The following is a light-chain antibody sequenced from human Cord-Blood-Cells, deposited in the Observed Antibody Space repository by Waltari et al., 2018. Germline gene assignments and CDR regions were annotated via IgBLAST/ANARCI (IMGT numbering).Light chain of an antibody. CDR1: QSVSSN. J-gene: IGKJ1*01. Sequence: EIVMTQSPATLSVSPGERATLSCRASQSVSSNLAWYQQKPGQAPRLLIYGASTSAPGIPARFSGHMSGTEFTLTISSLQSEDFAVYYCKQYNNWPPWPFGQGTKVEIK. V-gene: IGKV3-15*01. CDR3: KQYNNWPPWP. CDR2: GAS.